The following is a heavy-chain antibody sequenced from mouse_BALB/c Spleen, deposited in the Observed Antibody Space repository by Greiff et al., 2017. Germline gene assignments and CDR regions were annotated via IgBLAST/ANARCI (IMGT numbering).Heavy chain of an antibody. Sequence: EVQGVESGPELGKPGASVKISCKASGYSFTGYNMYWVKQSHRKSLEWIGYIDPYNGGTSYNQKSKGKATLTVDKSSSTAYMHLNSLTSEDSAIYYCARRLREDYAMDYWGQGTSVTVSS. CDR2: IDPYNGGT. J-gene: IGHJ4*01. D-gene: IGHD2-2*01. CDR1: GYSFTGYN. V-gene: IGHV1S135*01. CDR3: ARRLREDYAMDY.